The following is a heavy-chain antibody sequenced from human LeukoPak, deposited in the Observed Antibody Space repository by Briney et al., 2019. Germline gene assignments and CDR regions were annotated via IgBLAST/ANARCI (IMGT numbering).Heavy chain of an antibody. CDR1: GGSISSSSYY. CDR2: IYYSGST. D-gene: IGHD3-22*01. J-gene: IGHJ4*02. CDR3: AREQWYYDSSGYALDY. Sequence: SETLSLTCTVSGGSISSSSYYWGWIRQPPGKGLEWIGSIYYSGSTDYNASLKSRVTISVDTSKNQFSLKLTSVTAADTAVYYCAREQWYYDSSGYALDYWGQGTLVTVSS. V-gene: IGHV4-39*07.